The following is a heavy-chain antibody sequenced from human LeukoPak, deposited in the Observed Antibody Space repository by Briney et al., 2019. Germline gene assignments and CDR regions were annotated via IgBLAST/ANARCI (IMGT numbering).Heavy chain of an antibody. V-gene: IGHV3-48*03. CDR1: GFTFSSYE. Sequence: GGSLRLSCAASGFTFSSYEMSWVRQAPGKGLEWISYISTSGNTIYYADSVKGRFTISRDNAKNSLYLQMNSLRAEDTAVYYCARGGVFDYWGQGTLVTISS. CDR3: ARGGVFDY. D-gene: IGHD3-16*01. J-gene: IGHJ4*02. CDR2: ISTSGNTI.